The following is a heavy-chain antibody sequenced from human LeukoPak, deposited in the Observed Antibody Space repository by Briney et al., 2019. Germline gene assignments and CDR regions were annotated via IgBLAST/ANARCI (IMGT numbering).Heavy chain of an antibody. D-gene: IGHD6-13*01. V-gene: IGHV3-7*01. J-gene: IGHJ4*02. CDR2: IKQDGSEK. Sequence: PGGSLRLSCAASGFTFSSYCMSWVRQAPGKGLEWVANIKQDGSEKYYVDSVKGRFTISRDNAKNSLYLQMNSLRAEDTAVYYCARVGRGSSWYVIDYWGQGTLVTVSS. CDR1: GFTFSSYC. CDR3: ARVGRGSSWYVIDY.